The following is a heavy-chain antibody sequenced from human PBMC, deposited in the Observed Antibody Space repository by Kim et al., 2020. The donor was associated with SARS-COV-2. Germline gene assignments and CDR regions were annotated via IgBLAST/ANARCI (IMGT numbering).Heavy chain of an antibody. J-gene: IGHJ4*02. Sequence: SETLSLTCTVSGGSISSGDYYWSWIRQPPGKGLEWIGYIYYSGSTYYNPSLKSRVTISVDTSKNQFSLKLSSVTAADTAVYYCARADYYGSGRGLGGRGGVDYWGQGTLVTVSS. CDR3: ARADYYGSGRGLGGRGGVDY. CDR2: IYYSGST. V-gene: IGHV4-30-4*01. CDR1: GGSISSGDYY. D-gene: IGHD3-10*01.